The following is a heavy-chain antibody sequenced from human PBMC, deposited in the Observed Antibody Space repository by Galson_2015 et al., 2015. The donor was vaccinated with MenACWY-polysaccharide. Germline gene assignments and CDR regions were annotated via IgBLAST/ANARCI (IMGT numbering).Heavy chain of an antibody. V-gene: IGHV5-51*01. J-gene: IGHJ5*02. D-gene: IGHD1-7*01. CDR3: VGAIHGTSWYAP. CDR1: GYTSTNYW. Sequence: QSGAEVKKPGESLKIACKASGYTSTNYWIGWARQMPGKGLEWMGFVYSGNSETRYSPSFRGRVSVSVDTSISTAYLRWGNLEASDTAMYYCVGAIHGTSWYAPWGQGTLVTVSS. CDR2: VYSGNSET.